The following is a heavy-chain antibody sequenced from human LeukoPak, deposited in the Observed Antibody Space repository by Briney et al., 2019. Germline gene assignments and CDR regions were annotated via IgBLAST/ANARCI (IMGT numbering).Heavy chain of an antibody. CDR3: ARDKTYYYGNWFDP. Sequence: SETLSLTCTVSGGSITSYYWSWIRQPPGKGLGWIGYIYYSGSTNYNPSLKSRVTISVDTSKNQFSLKLSSVTAADTAVYYCARDKTYYYGNWFDPWGQGTLVTVSS. CDR1: GGSITSYY. V-gene: IGHV4-59*01. D-gene: IGHD3-10*01. J-gene: IGHJ5*02. CDR2: IYYSGST.